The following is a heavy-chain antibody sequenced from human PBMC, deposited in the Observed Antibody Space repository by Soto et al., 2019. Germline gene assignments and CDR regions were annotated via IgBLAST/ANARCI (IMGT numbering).Heavy chain of an antibody. CDR3: TRSYGGTLLYYYGMDV. D-gene: IGHD1-7*01. Sequence: SETLSLTCAVSGGSFRGFYWTWIRQRPGKGLEWIGEINHTGYINYRPSLESRVTISEDTSNNHFSLQLRSVTAADTAIYYCTRSYGGTLLYYYGMDVWGQGTTVTVSS. CDR2: INHTGYI. V-gene: IGHV4-34*01. CDR1: GGSFRGFY. J-gene: IGHJ6*02.